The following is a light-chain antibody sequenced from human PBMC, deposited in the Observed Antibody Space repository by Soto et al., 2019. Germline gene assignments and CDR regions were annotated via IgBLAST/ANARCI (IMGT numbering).Light chain of an antibody. V-gene: IGKV3-20*01. CDR3: QQYNDSPMNT. CDR2: GAS. J-gene: IGKJ2*01. CDR1: QSVRSTF. Sequence: VLPQSPDTLSLSPGDRATLSCRASQSVRSTFLAWYQQKPGQAPRLLIYGASNRAAGIPERFSASASGIEFPLAIRRLEPDDSAVYYCQQYNDSPMNTFGEGNKLQIK.